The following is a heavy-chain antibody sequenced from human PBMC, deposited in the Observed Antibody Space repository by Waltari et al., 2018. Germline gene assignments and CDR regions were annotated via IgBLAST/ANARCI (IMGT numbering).Heavy chain of an antibody. Sequence: QVQLQQWGAGLLKPSETLSLTCAVYGGSFSGYYWRWIRPPPGKGLEWIGEINHSGSTNYNPSLKSRVTISVDTSKNQFSLKLSSVTAADTAVYYCARGGTYYYGSGSYRFQKPFDYWGQGTLVTVSS. CDR2: INHSGST. CDR1: GGSFSGYY. CDR3: ARGGTYYYGSGSYRFQKPFDY. D-gene: IGHD3-10*01. V-gene: IGHV4-34*01. J-gene: IGHJ4*02.